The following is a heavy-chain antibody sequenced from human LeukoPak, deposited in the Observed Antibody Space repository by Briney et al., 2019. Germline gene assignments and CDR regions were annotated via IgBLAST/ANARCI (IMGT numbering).Heavy chain of an antibody. D-gene: IGHD6-19*01. CDR1: GFRFSDYY. CDR2: ISYSGNTI. J-gene: IGHJ4*02. CDR3: ARELDITGWVGAFDY. V-gene: IGHV3-11*04. Sequence: GGSLRLSCVASGFRFSDYYINWIRQAPGKGLEWISYISYSGNTIYYGDSVKGRFTISRDNSKNSVYLQMNNLRAEDTAVYYCARELDITGWVGAFDYWGQGTVVTVSS.